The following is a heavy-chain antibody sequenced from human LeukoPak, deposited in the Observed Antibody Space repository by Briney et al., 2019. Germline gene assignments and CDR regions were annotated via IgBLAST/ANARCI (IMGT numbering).Heavy chain of an antibody. CDR1: GFTFSSYG. Sequence: PGRSLRLSCAASGFTFSSYGMHWVRQAPGKGLEWVAVISYDGSNKYYADSVKGRFTISRDNSKNTLHLQMNSLRAEDAAVYYCAKGYCSSTSCPLNYWGQGTLVTVSS. V-gene: IGHV3-30*18. D-gene: IGHD2-2*01. J-gene: IGHJ4*02. CDR3: AKGYCSSTSCPLNY. CDR2: ISYDGSNK.